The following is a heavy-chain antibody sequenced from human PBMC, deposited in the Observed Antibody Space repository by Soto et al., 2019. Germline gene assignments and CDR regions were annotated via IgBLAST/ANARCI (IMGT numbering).Heavy chain of an antibody. Sequence: SVKVSCKASGGTFSSYTISWVRQAPGQGLEWMGGIIPIFGTANYSQKFQGRVTITRDKSASTAYMELSSLRSEDTAVYYCARDLGGWPDYWGQGTLVTVSS. CDR1: GGTFSSYT. J-gene: IGHJ4*02. D-gene: IGHD2-15*01. V-gene: IGHV1-69*05. CDR2: IIPIFGTA. CDR3: ARDLGGWPDY.